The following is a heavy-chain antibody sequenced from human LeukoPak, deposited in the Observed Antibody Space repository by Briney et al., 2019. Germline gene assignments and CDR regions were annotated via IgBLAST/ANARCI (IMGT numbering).Heavy chain of an antibody. CDR2: INHSGST. J-gene: IGHJ3*02. Sequence: SETLSLTCAVYGGSFSGYYWSWIRQPPGKGLEWIGEINHSGSTKYNPSLKSPVTISVDTSKNQFSLKLSSVTAADTAVYYCARSRYYSAAFDIWGQGTMVTVSS. CDR3: ARSRYYSAAFDI. D-gene: IGHD2-15*01. V-gene: IGHV4-34*01. CDR1: GGSFSGYY.